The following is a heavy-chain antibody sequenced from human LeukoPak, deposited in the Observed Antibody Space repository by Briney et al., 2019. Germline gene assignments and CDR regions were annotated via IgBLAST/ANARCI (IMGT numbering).Heavy chain of an antibody. D-gene: IGHD5-18*01. Sequence: YWIGWVRQMPGKGLEWIGYIYYSGSTYYNPSLKSRVTISVDTSKNQFSLKLSSVTAADTAVYYCAKDPGYSYAPAAFDYWGQGTLVTVSS. CDR3: AKDPGYSYAPAAFDY. V-gene: IGHV4-30-4*08. CDR1: Y. J-gene: IGHJ4*02. CDR2: IYYSGST.